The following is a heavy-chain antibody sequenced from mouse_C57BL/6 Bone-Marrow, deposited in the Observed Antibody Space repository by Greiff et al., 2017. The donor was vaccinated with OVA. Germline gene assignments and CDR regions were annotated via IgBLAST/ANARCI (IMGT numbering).Heavy chain of an antibody. CDR1: GFTFSDYY. Sequence: EVMLVESGGGLVQPGGSLKLSCAASGFTFSDYYMYWVRQTPEKRLEWVAYISNGGGSTYYPDTVKGRVTISRDNAKNTLYLQMSRLKSEDTAMYYCARHSLGFFAYWGQGTLVTVSA. J-gene: IGHJ3*01. D-gene: IGHD3-3*01. CDR3: ARHSLGFFAY. CDR2: ISNGGGST. V-gene: IGHV5-12*01.